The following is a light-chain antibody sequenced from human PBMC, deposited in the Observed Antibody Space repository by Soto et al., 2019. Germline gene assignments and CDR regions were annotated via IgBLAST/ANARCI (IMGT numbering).Light chain of an antibody. CDR3: QSSDSSLSGVV. CDR2: GNS. CDR1: SSNIGAGYD. Sequence: QSVLTQPPSVSGAPGQRVTISCTGSSSNIGAGYDVHWYQQLPGTAPKLLIYGNSNRPSGVPDRFSGSKSGTSASLAITGLQAEDEADYYSQSSDSSLSGVVFGGGTKLTVL. V-gene: IGLV1-40*01. J-gene: IGLJ2*01.